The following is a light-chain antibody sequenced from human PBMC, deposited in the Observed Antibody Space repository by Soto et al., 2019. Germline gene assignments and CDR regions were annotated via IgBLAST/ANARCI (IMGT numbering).Light chain of an antibody. CDR1: SGHSSYA. Sequence: QPVLTQSPSASASLGASVKLTCTLSSGHSSYAIAWHQMQPGKGPRYLMDLNNDGSHTKGDGIPDRFSGSSSGADRYLIISSLQSEDEADYYCQTWGTGFQFFGGGTKLTVL. V-gene: IGLV4-69*01. J-gene: IGLJ2*01. CDR3: QTWGTGFQF. CDR2: LNNDGSH.